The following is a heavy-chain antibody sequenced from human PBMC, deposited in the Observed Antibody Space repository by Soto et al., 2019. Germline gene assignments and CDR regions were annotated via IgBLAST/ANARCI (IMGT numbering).Heavy chain of an antibody. CDR1: GGTFSSYA. CDR2: IIPIFGTA. V-gene: IGHV1-69*13. D-gene: IGHD3-3*01. J-gene: IGHJ6*02. CDR3: AREQYDYDFWSGYLYYYYGMDV. Sequence: SVKVSCKASGGTFSSYAIIWVRQAPGQGLEWMGGIIPIFGTANYAQKFQGRVTITADESTSTAYMELSSLRSEDTAVYYCAREQYDYDFWSGYLYYYYGMDVWGQGTTVTVSS.